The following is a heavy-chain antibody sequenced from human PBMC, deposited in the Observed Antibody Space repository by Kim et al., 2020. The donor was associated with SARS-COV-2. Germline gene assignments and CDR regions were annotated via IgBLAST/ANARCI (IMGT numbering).Heavy chain of an antibody. CDR3: TTGILGYSAYVDY. CDR1: GFTFNNAW. CDR2: IKAKTDGGTT. V-gene: IGHV3-15*01. Sequence: GGSLRLSCAASGFTFNNAWMSWVRQAPGKGLEWVGRIKAKTDGGTTDYTGPVKGRFTISRDDSKSTLFLHMNSLKTEDTALYYCTTGILGYSAYVDYWGQGTPVTVSS. J-gene: IGHJ4*02. D-gene: IGHD5-12*01.